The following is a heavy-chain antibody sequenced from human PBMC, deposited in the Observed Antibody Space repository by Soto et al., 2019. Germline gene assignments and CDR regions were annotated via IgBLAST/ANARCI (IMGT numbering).Heavy chain of an antibody. Sequence: QVQLQESGPGLVKPSQTLSLTCTVSGGSISSGGYYWSWIRQHPGKGLEWIGYIYYSGSTYYNPSLKSRVTISVDTSKNPFSLKLSSVTAADTAVYYCARDIPLYGSGTYGMDVWGQGTTVTVSS. V-gene: IGHV4-31*03. D-gene: IGHD3-10*01. CDR3: ARDIPLYGSGTYGMDV. CDR1: GGSISSGGYY. CDR2: IYYSGST. J-gene: IGHJ6*02.